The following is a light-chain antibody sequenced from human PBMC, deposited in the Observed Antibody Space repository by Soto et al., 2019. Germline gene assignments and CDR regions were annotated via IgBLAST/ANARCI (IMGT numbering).Light chain of an antibody. J-gene: IGKJ5*01. CDR1: QSISSY. CDR3: QQSYSTPFT. CDR2: AAS. V-gene: IGKV1-39*01. Sequence: DIQMTQSPSSLSASVGDRVTITCRASQSISSYLNWYQQKPGKAPKLLIYAASSLHSGVPSRFSGSGSGTEFTLTISSLHPEDFATYYCQQSYSTPFTFGQGTRLEIK.